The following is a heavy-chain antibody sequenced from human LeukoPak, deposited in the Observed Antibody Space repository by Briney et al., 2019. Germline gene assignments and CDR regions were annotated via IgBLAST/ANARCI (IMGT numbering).Heavy chain of an antibody. CDR3: ARHLNDILTGHNRALDF. CDR2: IYYSGST. CDR1: GGSISSYY. V-gene: IGHV4-59*08. D-gene: IGHD3-9*01. Sequence: SETLSLTCTVSGGSISSYYWSWIRQPPGKGLEWIGYIYYSGSTNYNPSLRSRVTISVDTSKNQFSLRLSSVTAADTAVYYCARHLNDILTGHNRALDFWGQGTLVIVSS. J-gene: IGHJ4*02.